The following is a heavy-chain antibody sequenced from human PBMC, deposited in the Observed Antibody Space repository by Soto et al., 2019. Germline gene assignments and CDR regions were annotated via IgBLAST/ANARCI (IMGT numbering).Heavy chain of an antibody. CDR1: GGSISSGGYY. CDR2: IYYSGST. CDR3: ARRRTSEFALTGRPFDY. J-gene: IGHJ4*02. Sequence: PSETLSLTCTVSGGSISSGGYYWSWIRQHPGKGLEWIGYIYYSGSTYYNPSLKSRVTISVDTSKNQFSLKLSSVTAADTAVYYCARRRTSEFALTGRPFDYWGQGTLVTVSS. D-gene: IGHD2-8*02. V-gene: IGHV4-31*03.